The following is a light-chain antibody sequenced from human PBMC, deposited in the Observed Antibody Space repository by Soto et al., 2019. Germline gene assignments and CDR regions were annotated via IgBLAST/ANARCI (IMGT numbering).Light chain of an antibody. V-gene: IGKV3-20*01. CDR3: QQYGNPPLT. CDR2: GAS. Sequence: EIVLTQSPDTLSLSAGERATLSCRASETVPSSYLAWFQQKPRQAPRLLIYGASNRATGVPDRFSGSGSGADFSLTISGLEPEDFAVYICQQYGNPPLTFGGGTRVEIK. J-gene: IGKJ4*01. CDR1: ETVPSSY.